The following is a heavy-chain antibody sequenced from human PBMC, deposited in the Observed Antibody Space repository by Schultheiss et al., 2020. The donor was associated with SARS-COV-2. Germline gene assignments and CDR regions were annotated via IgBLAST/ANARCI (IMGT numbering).Heavy chain of an antibody. Sequence: SQTLSLTCTVSGGSISSYYWSWIRQPPGKGLEWIGYIYYSGSTNYNPSLKSRVTMSVDTSKNQFSLKLSSVTAADTAVYYCARRPWERGYYFDYWGQGTLVTVSS. V-gene: IGHV4-59*12. CDR2: IYYSGST. J-gene: IGHJ4*02. D-gene: IGHD1-1*01. CDR3: ARRPWERGYYFDY. CDR1: GGSISSYY.